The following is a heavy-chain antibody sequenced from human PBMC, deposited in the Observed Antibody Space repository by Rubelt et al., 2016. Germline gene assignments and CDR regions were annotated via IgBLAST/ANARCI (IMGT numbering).Heavy chain of an antibody. Sequence: QVQMVQSGAEVKKPGASVKVSCKASGYTFTTYGINWVRQAPGQGLEWMGGISAYNGNTNHAQKLQGRGTMTTDTSTSTAYMELRSRRSDDTAVYYGAREAYSGRYPLIDYWGQGTLVTVSS. D-gene: IGHD1-26*01. CDR2: ISAYNGNT. J-gene: IGHJ4*02. V-gene: IGHV1-18*01. CDR1: GYTFTTYG. CDR3: AREAYSGRYPLIDY.